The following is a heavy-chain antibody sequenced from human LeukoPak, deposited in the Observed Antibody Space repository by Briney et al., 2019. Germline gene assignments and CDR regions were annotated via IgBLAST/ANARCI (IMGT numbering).Heavy chain of an antibody. CDR1: GYTFTSYD. CDR3: ARSRITIFGVVTQIDY. Sequence: GASVKVSCKTSGYTFTSYDTNWVRQATGQGLEWMGWMNPNSGNTGYAQKFQGGVTTTRNTSISTAYMELSSLRSEDTAVYYCARSRITIFGVVTQIDYWGQGTLVTVSS. J-gene: IGHJ4*02. V-gene: IGHV1-8*01. CDR2: MNPNSGNT. D-gene: IGHD3-3*01.